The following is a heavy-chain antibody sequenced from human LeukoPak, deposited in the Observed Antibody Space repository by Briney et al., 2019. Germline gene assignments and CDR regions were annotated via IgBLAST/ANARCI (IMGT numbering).Heavy chain of an antibody. CDR2: IYTSGST. V-gene: IGHV4-4*07. CDR1: GGSISSYY. CDR3: ARRIAARPLDDAFDI. D-gene: IGHD6-6*01. Sequence: SETLSLTCTVSGGSISSYYWSWIRQPAGKGLEWIGRIYTSGSTNYNPSLKRRVTMSVDTSKNQFSLKLSSVTAADTAVYYCARRIAARPLDDAFDIWGQGTMVTVSS. J-gene: IGHJ3*02.